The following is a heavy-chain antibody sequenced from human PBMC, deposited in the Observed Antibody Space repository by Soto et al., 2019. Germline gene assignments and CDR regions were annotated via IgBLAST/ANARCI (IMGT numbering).Heavy chain of an antibody. CDR1: GFTVTSNY. CDR3: ASDFGSDATGYYGMDV. V-gene: IGHV3-66*01. J-gene: IGHJ6*02. D-gene: IGHD3-10*01. Sequence: EVQVVESGGGLVQPGGSLRLSCAASGFTVTSNYMSWVRQTPGKGLEWVSLIYSGGAIVYADSVMGRFTVSRDNSRNTMFLQMNSLRAGDTGVYFCASDFGSDATGYYGMDVWGQGTTVTVYS. CDR2: IYSGGAI.